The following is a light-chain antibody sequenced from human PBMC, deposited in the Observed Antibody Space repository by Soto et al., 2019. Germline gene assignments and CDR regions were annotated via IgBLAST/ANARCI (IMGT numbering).Light chain of an antibody. CDR2: EVN. V-gene: IGLV2-14*01. CDR3: SSYTTINTWV. CDR1: SRDVGAYGY. J-gene: IGLJ3*02. Sequence: QSALTQPASVSGSPGQSITISCTGTSRDVGAYGYVSWYQQHPGKSPKIILYEVNNRPSGLSNRFSGSKSGNTASLTISGLQAEDEADYYCSSYTTINTWVFGGGTKLTVL.